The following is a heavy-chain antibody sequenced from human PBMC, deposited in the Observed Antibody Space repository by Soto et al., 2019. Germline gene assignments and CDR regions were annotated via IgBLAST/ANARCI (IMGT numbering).Heavy chain of an antibody. D-gene: IGHD3-16*01. CDR3: ARRYGGNFDY. V-gene: IGHV4-31*03. CDR1: GGSISSGGYY. Sequence: SETLSLTCTVSGGSISSGGYYWSWIRQHPGKGLEWIGYIYYSGSTYYNPSLKSRVTISVDRSKNQFSLKVTSVTAADTAVYYCARRYGGNFDYWGQGTLVTVSS. J-gene: IGHJ4*02. CDR2: IYYSGST.